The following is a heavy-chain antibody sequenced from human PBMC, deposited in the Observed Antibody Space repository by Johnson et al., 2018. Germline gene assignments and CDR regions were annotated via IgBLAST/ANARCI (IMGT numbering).Heavy chain of an antibody. J-gene: IGHJ6*02. CDR2: ISFDGNRQ. CDR3: GRWGGGQSGPYGLDV. Sequence: VQLVESGGGVVQPGTSLRLSCTGSGFNFNNFGMNWVRQAPGKGLEWVAVISFDGNRQHYSDSVKGRFTVSRDNANNTLDLQRNNLRGDDTAVYYCGRWGGGQSGPYGLDVWGQGTTVIVSS. D-gene: IGHD3-16*01. CDR1: GFNFNNFG. V-gene: IGHV3-30*03.